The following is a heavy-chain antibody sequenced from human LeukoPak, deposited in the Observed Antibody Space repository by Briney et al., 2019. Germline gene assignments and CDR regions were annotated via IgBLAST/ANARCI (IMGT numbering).Heavy chain of an antibody. CDR3: AKDIVVVPAASDAFDI. V-gene: IGHV3-23*01. Sequence: GGSLRLSCAASGFTFSSYAMSWVRQAPGKGLEWVSVISGSGSSIYYADSVKGRFTISRDNSKNTLYLQMNSLRAEDTAVYYCAKDIVVVPAASDAFDIWGQGTTVSVSS. CDR2: ISGSGSSI. D-gene: IGHD2-2*01. CDR1: GFTFSSYA. J-gene: IGHJ3*02.